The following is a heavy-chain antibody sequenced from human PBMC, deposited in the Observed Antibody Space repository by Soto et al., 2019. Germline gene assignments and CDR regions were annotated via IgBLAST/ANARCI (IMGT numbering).Heavy chain of an antibody. Sequence: PGESLKISCKASGYSFATYWIGWVRQMPGKGLEWMGIIYPGDSDIRYSPSFEGQVTISADKSISTAYLQWGSLKASDTAMYYCARGVLMLGGMDVWGQGTTVTVSS. V-gene: IGHV5-51*01. J-gene: IGHJ6*02. D-gene: IGHD3-10*02. CDR3: ARGVLMLGGMDV. CDR2: IYPGDSDI. CDR1: GYSFATYW.